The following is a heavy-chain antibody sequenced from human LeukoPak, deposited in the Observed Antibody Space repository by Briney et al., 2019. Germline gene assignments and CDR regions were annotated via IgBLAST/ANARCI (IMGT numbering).Heavy chain of an antibody. CDR1: GGSISYYY. J-gene: IGHJ6*02. CDR2: IYYSGTT. CDR3: AREDPQTTVPEGMDV. V-gene: IGHV4-59*01. Sequence: ASETLSLTCTVSGGSISYYYWSWIRQSPGKGLEWIGYIYYSGTTNYNPSLKSRATISVDTSKNQFSLQLRSVTAADTAVYYCAREDPQTTVPEGMDVWGQGTTVTVSS. D-gene: IGHD4-17*01.